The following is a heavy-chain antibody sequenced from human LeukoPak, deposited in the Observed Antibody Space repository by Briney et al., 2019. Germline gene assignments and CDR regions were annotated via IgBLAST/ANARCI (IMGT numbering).Heavy chain of an antibody. V-gene: IGHV3-21*01. Sequence: GGSLRLSCAASGFTFSSYSMNWVRQAPGKGLEWVSSISSSSSYIYYADSVKGRFTISRDNAKNSLYLQMNSLRAEDTAVYYCARDGGYSYGSNWFDPWGQGTLVTVSS. CDR3: ARDGGYSYGSNWFDP. CDR2: ISSSSSYI. J-gene: IGHJ5*02. D-gene: IGHD5-18*01. CDR1: GFTFSSYS.